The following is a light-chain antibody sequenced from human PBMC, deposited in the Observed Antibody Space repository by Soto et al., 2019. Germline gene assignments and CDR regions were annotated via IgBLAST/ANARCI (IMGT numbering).Light chain of an antibody. CDR1: QSVSSN. J-gene: IGKJ2*01. V-gene: IGKV3-15*01. CDR3: QQYNNWPPYT. CDR2: GAS. Sequence: EIVMTQAPATLSVSPGERATLSCRASQSVSSNLARYQQKPGQAPRLLIYGASTRATGIPARFSGSGSGTEFTLTISSLQSEDFGVYYCQQYNNWPPYTFGQGTKLEIK.